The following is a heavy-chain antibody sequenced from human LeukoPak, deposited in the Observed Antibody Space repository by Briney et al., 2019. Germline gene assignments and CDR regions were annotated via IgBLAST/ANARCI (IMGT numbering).Heavy chain of an antibody. D-gene: IGHD3-22*01. Sequence: SETLSLTCAVYGGSFSGYYWSWIRQPPGKGLEWIGEINHSGSTNYNPSLESRVTISVDTSKNQFSLKLSSVTAADTAVYYCARGGAIGDWSGYYYVESGYYFDYWGQGTLVTVSS. J-gene: IGHJ4*02. CDR2: INHSGST. V-gene: IGHV4-34*01. CDR3: ARGGAIGDWSGYYYVESGYYFDY. CDR1: GGSFSGYY.